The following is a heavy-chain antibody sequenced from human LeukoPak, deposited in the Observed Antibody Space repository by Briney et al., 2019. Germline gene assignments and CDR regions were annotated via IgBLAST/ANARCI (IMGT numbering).Heavy chain of an antibody. D-gene: IGHD6-25*01. CDR1: GYTFTSFG. Sequence: GASVKVSCKASGYTFTSFGISWVRQVPGQGFKWMGWISPYNDNTNYAQKFQGRVTMTTDTSTSTVFMELRGLRSDDTAVYYCARQPSGLLFDYWGQGTLVTVSS. J-gene: IGHJ4*02. V-gene: IGHV1-18*01. CDR2: ISPYNDNT. CDR3: ARQPSGLLFDY.